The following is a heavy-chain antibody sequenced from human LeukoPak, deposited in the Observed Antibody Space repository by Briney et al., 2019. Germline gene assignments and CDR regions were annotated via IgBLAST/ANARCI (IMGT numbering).Heavy chain of an antibody. CDR3: ARTGRTTIFQH. J-gene: IGHJ1*01. V-gene: IGHV4-38-2*02. Sequence: PPETLSLTCTVSGYSISSGYYWGWIRQPPGKELEWIGIIHQSGSTYYSPSLKSRVTISVDTSKNQFSLKLSSVTAADTAVYYCARTGRTTIFQHWGQGTLVTVSS. CDR1: GYSISSGYY. D-gene: IGHD1-14*01. CDR2: IHQSGST.